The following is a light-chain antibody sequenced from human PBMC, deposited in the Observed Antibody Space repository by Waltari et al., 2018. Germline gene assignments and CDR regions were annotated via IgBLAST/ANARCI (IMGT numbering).Light chain of an antibody. CDR1: SGSVSTTSS. CDR3: ALYMGSGIWV. J-gene: IGLJ3*02. V-gene: IGLV8-61*01. CDR2: KAN. Sequence: QTVVTQEPSLSVSPGGTVTLTCTLSSGSVSTTSSPTWYQQTPGQPPRTLVYKANARSSGVPDRFSGSILGNKAALTITGAQADDESDYYCALYMGSGIWVFGGGTKLTVL.